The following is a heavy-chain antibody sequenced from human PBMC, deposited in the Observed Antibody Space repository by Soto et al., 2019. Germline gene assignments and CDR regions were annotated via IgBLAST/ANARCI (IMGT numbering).Heavy chain of an antibody. CDR2: IIDSGGST. CDR3: GKGRSYYYYYGLDV. CDR1: GFTFSTCA. Sequence: PVGSLRLSCAASGFTFSTCAMGWVRQAPGKGLEWVSDIIDSGGSTYYADAVKGRFTISRDNSKSTLYLQMNSLRAEDTAVYYCGKGRSYYYYYGLDVWGQGTTVTVSS. V-gene: IGHV3-23*01. D-gene: IGHD1-26*01. J-gene: IGHJ6*02.